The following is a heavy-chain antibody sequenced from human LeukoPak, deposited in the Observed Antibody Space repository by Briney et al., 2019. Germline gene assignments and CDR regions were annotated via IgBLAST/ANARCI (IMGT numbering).Heavy chain of an antibody. D-gene: IGHD3-16*01. CDR2: ISYDGSNK. J-gene: IGHJ6*03. V-gene: IGHV3-30*14. Sequence: GGSLRLSCAASGFTFSRYGMHWVRQAPGKGLEWVTAISYDGSNKYYADSVKGRFTISRDNSKNTLYLQMNSLRVEDTAVYYCAREKGVYYYYMDVWGKGTTVTVSS. CDR3: AREKGVYYYYMDV. CDR1: GFTFSRYG.